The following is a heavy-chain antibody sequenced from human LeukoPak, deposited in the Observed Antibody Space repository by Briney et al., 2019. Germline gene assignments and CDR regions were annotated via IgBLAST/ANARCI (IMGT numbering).Heavy chain of an antibody. Sequence: ASVKVSCKASGYTFTGYYMHWVRQAPGQGLEWMGRINPNNGGTNYAQKFQGRVTMTRDTSISTAYMELSRLRSDDTAVYYCARVGYSYGYDFDYWGQGTLVTVSS. V-gene: IGHV1-2*06. CDR2: INPNNGGT. D-gene: IGHD5-18*01. CDR3: ARVGYSYGYDFDY. J-gene: IGHJ4*02. CDR1: GYTFTGYY.